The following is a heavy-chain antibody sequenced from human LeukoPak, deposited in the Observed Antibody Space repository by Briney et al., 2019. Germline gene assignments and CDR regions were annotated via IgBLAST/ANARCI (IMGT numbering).Heavy chain of an antibody. CDR1: GFTFSSYW. D-gene: IGHD3-10*01. CDR2: IKQDGSEK. Sequence: GGSLRLSCAASGFTFSSYWMSWVRQAPGKGLEWVANIKQDGSEKYYVDSVKGRFTISRDNAKNSLYLQMNSLRAEDTAVYYCARVSIWFGENDAFDIWGQGTMVTVSS. J-gene: IGHJ3*02. V-gene: IGHV3-7*01. CDR3: ARVSIWFGENDAFDI.